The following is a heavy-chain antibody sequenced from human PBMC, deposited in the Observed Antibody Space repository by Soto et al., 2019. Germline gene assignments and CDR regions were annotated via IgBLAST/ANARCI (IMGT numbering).Heavy chain of an antibody. V-gene: IGHV3-30*09. D-gene: IGHD3-22*01. J-gene: IGHJ6*02. CDR1: GLKYTDFA. CDR2: ISYDGSDK. Sequence: VQLVESGGGEVQPGRSLRLSCAASGLKYTDFALHCVRQAPGKGLEWVAIISYDGSDKYYADSVKGRFVISRDNPKNTLYLEMNSLRPEDTAVYFCARGAWDSYYARDVWGQGTTVTVFS. CDR3: ARGAWDSYYARDV.